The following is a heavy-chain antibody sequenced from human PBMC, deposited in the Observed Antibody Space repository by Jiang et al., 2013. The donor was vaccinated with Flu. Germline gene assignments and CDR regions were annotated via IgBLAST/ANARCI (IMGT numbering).Heavy chain of an antibody. CDR2: IIPIVGTA. D-gene: IGHD6-13*01. CDR1: GGTFSHYA. V-gene: IGHV1-69*01. CDR3: ARGSQAADYYYGMDV. J-gene: IGHJ6*02. Sequence: GAEVKKPGSSVKVSCKPSGGTFSHYAISWVRQAPGQGLEWMGGIIPIVGTAKYAQKFQGRVTISAHESTRTADIELSSLTSDDTAVYYCARGSQAADYYYGMDVWGQGTTVTVS.